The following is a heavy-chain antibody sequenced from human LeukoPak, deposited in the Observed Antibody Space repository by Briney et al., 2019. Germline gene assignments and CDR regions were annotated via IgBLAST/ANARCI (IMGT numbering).Heavy chain of an antibody. Sequence: SETLSLTCTVSGGSISSYYWSWIRQPPGKGLEWIGYIYYSGSTNYNPSLKSRVTISVDTSKNQFSLKLSSVTAADTAVYYCARGLVVMVTRAFDIWSQGTMVTVSS. V-gene: IGHV4-59*01. CDR1: GGSISSYY. CDR3: ARGLVVMVTRAFDI. J-gene: IGHJ3*02. D-gene: IGHD4-23*01. CDR2: IYYSGST.